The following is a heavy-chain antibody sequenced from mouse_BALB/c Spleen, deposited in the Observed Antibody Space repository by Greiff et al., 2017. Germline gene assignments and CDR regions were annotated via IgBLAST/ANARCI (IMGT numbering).Heavy chain of an antibody. D-gene: IGHD2-3*01. J-gene: IGHJ3*01. CDR3: ARFDGYYLAWFAY. CDR2: INPSSGYT. Sequence: QVQLQQSAAELARPGASVKMSCKASGYTFTSYTMHWVKQRPGQGLEWIGYINPSSGYTEYNQKFKDKTTLTADKSSSTAYMQLSSLTSEDSAVYYCARFDGYYLAWFAYWGQGTLVTVSA. V-gene: IGHV1-4*02. CDR1: GYTFTSYT.